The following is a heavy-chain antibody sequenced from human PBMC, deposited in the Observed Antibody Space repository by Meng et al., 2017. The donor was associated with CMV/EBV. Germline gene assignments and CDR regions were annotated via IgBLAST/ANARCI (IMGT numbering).Heavy chain of an antibody. CDR1: GLTVSSNY. V-gene: IGHV3-11*04. D-gene: IGHD2-21*01. CDR3: ARALCGGDCYSYYYYYGMDV. CDR2: ISSSGSTI. J-gene: IGHJ6*02. Sequence: GESLKISCAVSGLTVSSNYMSWVRQAPGKGLEWVSYISSSGSTIYYADSVKGRFTISRDNAKNSLYLQMNSLRAEDTAVYYCARALCGGDCYSYYYYYGMDVWGQGTTVTVSS.